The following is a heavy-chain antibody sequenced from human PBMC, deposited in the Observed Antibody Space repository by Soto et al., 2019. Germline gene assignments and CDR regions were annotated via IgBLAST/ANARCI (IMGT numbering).Heavy chain of an antibody. CDR3: ARHFSVDYFDY. V-gene: IGHV4-39*01. CDR1: GGPVGYTSFY. Sequence: PSETLSLTCDVSGGPVGYTSFYWGWLRQSPGKGLEWIGSVHHSVTTYYNPSLKGRVTISMDTSKNQFSLKPSSVTAADTAVYYCARHFSVDYFDYWGQGALVTVSS. CDR2: VHHSVTT. J-gene: IGHJ4*02.